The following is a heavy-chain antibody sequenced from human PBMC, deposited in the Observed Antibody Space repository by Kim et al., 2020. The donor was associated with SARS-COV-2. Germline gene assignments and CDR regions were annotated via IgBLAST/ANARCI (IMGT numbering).Heavy chain of an antibody. CDR2: IKQDGSEK. Sequence: GGSLRLSCAVSGFTFSNYWMSWVRQAPGKGLEWVANIKQDGSEKYYVDSVKGRFTISRYNAKNSLYLQMDSLRAEDTAVYYCAKGGEYCSSTSCYSRYWGQGTLVTVSS. J-gene: IGHJ4*02. CDR1: GFTFSNYW. CDR3: AKGGEYCSSTSCYSRY. V-gene: IGHV3-7*03. D-gene: IGHD2-2*01.